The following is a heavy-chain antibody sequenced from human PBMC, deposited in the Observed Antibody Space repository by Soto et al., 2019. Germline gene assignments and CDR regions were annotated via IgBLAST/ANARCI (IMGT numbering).Heavy chain of an antibody. CDR1: GFTFSSYG. D-gene: IGHD3-9*01. CDR3: AKTYYDILTGYSSLYLGYGMDV. V-gene: IGHV3-30*18. J-gene: IGHJ6*02. CDR2: ISYDGSNK. Sequence: QVQLVESGGGVVQPGRSLRLSCAASGFTFSSYGMHWVRQAPGKGLEWVAVISYDGSNKYYADSVKGRFTISRDNSKNTLYLQMNSLRAEDTAVYYCAKTYYDILTGYSSLYLGYGMDVWGQGTTVTVSS.